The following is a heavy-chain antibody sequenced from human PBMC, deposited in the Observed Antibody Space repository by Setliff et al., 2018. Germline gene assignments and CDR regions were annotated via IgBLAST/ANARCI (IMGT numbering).Heavy chain of an antibody. CDR1: GYTFTSYG. Sequence: ASVKVSCKASGYTFTSYGISWVRQAPGQGLEWMGWVSAYNGNTNYAQKLQGRVTMTTDTSTSTAYMELRSLRSDDTAVYYCARESNGDYVPYYYYYYMDVWGKGTTVTVSS. CDR3: ARESNGDYVPYYYYYYMDV. CDR2: VSAYNGNT. D-gene: IGHD4-17*01. V-gene: IGHV1-18*01. J-gene: IGHJ6*03.